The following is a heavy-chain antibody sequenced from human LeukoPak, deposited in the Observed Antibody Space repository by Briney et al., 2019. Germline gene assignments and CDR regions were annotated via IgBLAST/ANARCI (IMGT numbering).Heavy chain of an antibody. J-gene: IGHJ6*02. Sequence: PGGSLRLSCTASGFTFGDYAMSWARQAPGKGLEWVGFIRSKAYGGTTEYAASVKGRFTISRDDSKSIAYLQMNSLKTEDTAVYYCTREVGGSYPYYYYGMDVWGQGTTVTVSS. D-gene: IGHD1-26*01. CDR1: GFTFGDYA. CDR3: TREVGGSYPYYYYGMDV. V-gene: IGHV3-49*04. CDR2: IRSKAYGGTT.